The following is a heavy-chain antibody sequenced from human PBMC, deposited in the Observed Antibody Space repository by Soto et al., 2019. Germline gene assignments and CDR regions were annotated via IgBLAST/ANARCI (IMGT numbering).Heavy chain of an antibody. Sequence: ASVKVSCKASGYTFTSYGISWVRQAPGQGLEWMGWISAYNGNTNYAQKLQGRVTMTTDTSTSTAYMELRSLRSDDTAVYYCARDDYCSGGSCYGFYYYYYGMDVWGQGTTVTVS. CDR3: ARDDYCSGGSCYGFYYYYYGMDV. V-gene: IGHV1-18*04. CDR1: GYTFTSYG. D-gene: IGHD2-15*01. CDR2: ISAYNGNT. J-gene: IGHJ6*02.